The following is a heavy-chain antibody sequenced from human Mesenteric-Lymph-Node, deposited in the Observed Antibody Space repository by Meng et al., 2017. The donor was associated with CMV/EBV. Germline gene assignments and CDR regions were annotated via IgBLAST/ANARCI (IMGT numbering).Heavy chain of an antibody. V-gene: IGHV3-23*01. CDR1: GFTFSSYA. Sequence: SGFTFSSYAMSWVRQAPGKVLEWVAAISGSGGSTYYADSVKRRFTISRDNSKNTLSLQMNSLRAEDTAVYYCAKEWCSSTSCYIDYWGQGTLVTVSS. J-gene: IGHJ4*02. CDR2: ISGSGGST. D-gene: IGHD2-2*02. CDR3: AKEWCSSTSCYIDY.